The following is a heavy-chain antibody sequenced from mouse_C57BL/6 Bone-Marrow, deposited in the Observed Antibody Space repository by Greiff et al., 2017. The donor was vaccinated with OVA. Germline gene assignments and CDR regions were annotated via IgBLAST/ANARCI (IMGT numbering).Heavy chain of an antibody. V-gene: IGHV10-1*01. J-gene: IGHJ4*01. CDR3: VTTPYAMDY. Sequence: DVKLQESGGGLVQPKGSLKLSCAASGFSFNTYAMNWVRQAPGKGLEWVARIRSKSNNYATYYADSVKDRFTISRDDSESMLYLQMNNLKTEDTAMYYCVTTPYAMDYWGQGTSVTVSS. CDR1: GFSFNTYA. CDR2: IRSKSNNYAT.